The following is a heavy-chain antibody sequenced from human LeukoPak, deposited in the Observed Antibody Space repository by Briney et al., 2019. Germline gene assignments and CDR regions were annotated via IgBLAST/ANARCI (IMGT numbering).Heavy chain of an antibody. Sequence: KPSETLSLTCTVSGDSISSSSDYWGWIRQPPGKGLEWFGSIYYTGITHYNPALKNRVTISVNTPNHQFSAKRSPITPPHTAVYYCARGHCPQWPVHGKIDYWGQGTLVTVSS. CDR3: ARGHCPQWPVHGKIDY. CDR2: IYYTGIT. CDR1: GDSISSSSDY. V-gene: IGHV4-39*01. J-gene: IGHJ4*02. D-gene: IGHD6-19*01.